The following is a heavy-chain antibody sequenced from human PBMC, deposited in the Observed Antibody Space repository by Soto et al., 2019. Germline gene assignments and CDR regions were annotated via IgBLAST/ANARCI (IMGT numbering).Heavy chain of an antibody. V-gene: IGHV1-18*04. Sequence: GASVKVSCKASGYTFTSYGISWVRQAPGQGLEWMGWISAYNGNTNYAQKLQGRVTMTTDTSTSTAYMELRSLRSDDTAVYYCARVYYDFLGILSDYYGMDVWGQGTTVTVSS. D-gene: IGHD3-3*01. J-gene: IGHJ6*02. CDR3: ARVYYDFLGILSDYYGMDV. CDR2: ISAYNGNT. CDR1: GYTFTSYG.